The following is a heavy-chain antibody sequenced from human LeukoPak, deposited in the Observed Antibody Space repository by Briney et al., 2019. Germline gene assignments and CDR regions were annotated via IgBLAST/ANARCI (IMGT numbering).Heavy chain of an antibody. Sequence: ASVKVSCKASGYTFTSYYMHWVRQAPGQGLEWMGIINPSGGSTSYAQKFQGRVTMTRDTSTSTVYKELSSLRSEDTAVYYCARDLIAAAAGAVLYYFDYWGQGTLVTVSS. J-gene: IGHJ4*02. D-gene: IGHD6-13*01. CDR1: GYTFTSYY. V-gene: IGHV1-46*01. CDR2: INPSGGST. CDR3: ARDLIAAAAGAVLYYFDY.